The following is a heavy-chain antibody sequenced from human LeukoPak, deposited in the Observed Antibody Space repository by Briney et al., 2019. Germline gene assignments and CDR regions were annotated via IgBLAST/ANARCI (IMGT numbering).Heavy chain of an antibody. CDR1: GYTFTSYG. D-gene: IGHD3-22*01. Sequence: ASVKVSCKASGYTFTSYGISWVRQAPGQGLEWMGRINPNSGGTNYAQKFQGRVTMTRDTFISTAYMELSRLRSDDTAVYYCARAGTIYYDSSGYHDYWGQGTLVTVSS. V-gene: IGHV1-2*06. CDR2: INPNSGGT. CDR3: ARAGTIYYDSSGYHDY. J-gene: IGHJ4*02.